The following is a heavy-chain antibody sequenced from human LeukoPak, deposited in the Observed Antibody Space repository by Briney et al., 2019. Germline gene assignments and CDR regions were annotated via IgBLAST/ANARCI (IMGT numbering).Heavy chain of an antibody. J-gene: IGHJ4*02. D-gene: IGHD2-15*01. Sequence: GGPLRLSCAAFGFTFSSYGMVWVRQPPGKGLEYVSVINTDGGSTYHANSVKGRFTISRDNSKSTLYLQMGSLRAEDMAVYFCARRIGYCSGGTCYFDYWGQGTLVTVSS. CDR2: INTDGGST. CDR1: GFTFSSYG. CDR3: ARRIGYCSGGTCYFDY. V-gene: IGHV3-64*01.